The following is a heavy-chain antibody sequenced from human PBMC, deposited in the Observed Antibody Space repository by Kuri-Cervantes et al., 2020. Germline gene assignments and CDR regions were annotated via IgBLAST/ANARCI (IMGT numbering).Heavy chain of an antibody. V-gene: IGHV1-3*01. Sequence: ASVKVSFKASGYTFTSYAMHWVRQAPGQRLEWMGWINAGNGNTKYSQKFQGRVTITRDTSASTAYMELSSLRSEDTAVYYCARAALRYFPLPYWGQGTLVTVSS. CDR2: INAGNGNT. J-gene: IGHJ4*02. CDR1: GYTFTSYA. CDR3: ARAALRYFPLPY. D-gene: IGHD3-9*01.